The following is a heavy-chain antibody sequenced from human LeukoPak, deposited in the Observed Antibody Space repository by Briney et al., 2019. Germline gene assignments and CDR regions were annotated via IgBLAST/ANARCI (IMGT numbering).Heavy chain of an antibody. D-gene: IGHD1-20*01. Sequence: GRSLRLSCAASGFTFDDYAMHWVRQAPGKGLEWVSGISWNSGSIGYADSVKGRFTISRDNAKNSLYLQMSSLRAEDTALYYCAKDITDYYYYGMDVWGQGTTVTVSS. V-gene: IGHV3-9*01. CDR3: AKDITDYYYYGMDV. CDR2: ISWNSGSI. J-gene: IGHJ6*02. CDR1: GFTFDDYA.